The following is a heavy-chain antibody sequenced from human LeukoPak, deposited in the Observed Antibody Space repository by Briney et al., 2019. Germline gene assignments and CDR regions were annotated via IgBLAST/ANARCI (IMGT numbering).Heavy chain of an antibody. Sequence: PGGSLRLSCAASGFTFSSYWMSWVRQAPGKGLEWVANIKQDGSEKYYVDSVKGRFTTSRDNVKNSLYLQMNSLRAEDTAVYYCARRGIAAAGTIWFDPWGQGTLVTVSS. D-gene: IGHD6-13*01. CDR2: IKQDGSEK. CDR1: GFTFSSYW. J-gene: IGHJ5*02. CDR3: ARRGIAAAGTIWFDP. V-gene: IGHV3-7*01.